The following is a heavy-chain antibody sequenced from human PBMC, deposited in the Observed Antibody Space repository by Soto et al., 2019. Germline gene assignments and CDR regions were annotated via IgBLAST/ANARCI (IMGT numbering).Heavy chain of an antibody. D-gene: IGHD5-18*01. CDR3: PXVTPVGAYSYGYANYYYYGMDV. Sequence: PGGSLRLSCAASGFTFSSYGMHWVRQAPGKGLEWVAVIWYDGSNKYYADSVKGRFTISRDNSKNTLYLQMNSLRAEDTAVYYLPXVTPVGAYSYGYANYYYYGMDVWGQGTTVNVSS. V-gene: IGHV3-33*01. CDR2: IWYDGSNK. J-gene: IGHJ6*02. CDR1: GFTFSSYG.